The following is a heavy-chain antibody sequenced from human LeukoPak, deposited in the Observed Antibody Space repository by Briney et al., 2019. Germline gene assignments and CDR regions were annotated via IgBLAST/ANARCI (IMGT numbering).Heavy chain of an antibody. CDR3: IRESGGWAY. Sequence: GGSLRLSCEASGFTFRSYWMHWVRQAPGKGLVWVSGINGDGSTTDYADSVRGRFTISRDNAKNTLYLQLHSLGDEDTAVYYCIRESGGWAYWGQGTLVSVSS. J-gene: IGHJ4*02. D-gene: IGHD2-15*01. CDR2: INGDGSTT. CDR1: GFTFRSYW. V-gene: IGHV3-74*01.